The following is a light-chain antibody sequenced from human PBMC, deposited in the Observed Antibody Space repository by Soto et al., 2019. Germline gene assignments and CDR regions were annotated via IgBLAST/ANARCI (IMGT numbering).Light chain of an antibody. V-gene: IGKV1-39*01. CDR1: QSIRTY. CDR2: TAS. J-gene: IGKJ2*03. Sequence: DIQVTQSPSSLSASVGDRVTITCRSSQSIRTYLNWYQQRPGKPPKLLMHTASTLQTGVPSRFSGGGSGTDFTLTIRSLQPEDFATYYCQQTYSTLDSFGQGNKLEIK. CDR3: QQTYSTLDS.